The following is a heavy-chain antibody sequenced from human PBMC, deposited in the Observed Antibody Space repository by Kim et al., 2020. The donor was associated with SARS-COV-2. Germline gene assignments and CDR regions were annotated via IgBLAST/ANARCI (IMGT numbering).Heavy chain of an antibody. Sequence: GGSLRLSCAASGITFDDYSMHWVRHAPGKGLEWVSHISWDGGSTDYAESVKGRFTISRDNSKNSLFLQMNSLRTEDSALYYCVKSKGVPRNGSGSYSQRVVFYYYGIDVWGQGTTVTVSS. D-gene: IGHD3-10*01. V-gene: IGHV3-43*01. J-gene: IGHJ6*02. CDR2: ISWDGGST. CDR3: VKSKGVPRNGSGSYSQRVVFYYYGIDV. CDR1: GITFDDYS.